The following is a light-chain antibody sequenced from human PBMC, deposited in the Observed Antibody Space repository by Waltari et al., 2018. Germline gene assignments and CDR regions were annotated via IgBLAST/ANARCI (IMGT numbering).Light chain of an antibody. CDR3: SLYMGSGIWV. J-gene: IGLJ3*02. CDR1: SGPISSTSY. CDR2: KAT. Sequence: QTVVTQEPSLSVSPGGTVTLPCALSSGPISSTSYATWYQQTPGQAPRTLVYKATSRSTGVPDRFSGSILGNKAALTITGARADDESDYYCSLYMGSGIWVFGGGTKLTVL. V-gene: IGLV8-61*01.